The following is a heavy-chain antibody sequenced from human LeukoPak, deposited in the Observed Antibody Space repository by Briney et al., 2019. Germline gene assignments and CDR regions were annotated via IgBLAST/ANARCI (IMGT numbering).Heavy chain of an antibody. V-gene: IGHV1-8*01. CDR2: MNPHSGTT. CDR1: GYTFTSYD. J-gene: IGHJ3*02. Sequence: ASVKVSCKASGYTFTSYDINWVRQATGQGLEWMGWMNPHSGTTAYAQKFQGRVTMTRNTSISTAYMELSSLRSEDTAVYYCARAFVVRGVIMTAFDIWGQGTMVTVSS. D-gene: IGHD3-10*01. CDR3: ARAFVVRGVIMTAFDI.